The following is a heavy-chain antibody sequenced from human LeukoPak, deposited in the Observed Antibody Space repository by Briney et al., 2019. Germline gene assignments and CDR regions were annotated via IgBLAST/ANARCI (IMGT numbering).Heavy chain of an antibody. J-gene: IGHJ4*02. CDR3: ARAPIAVAWGSDLDY. CDR1: GYAFTSYG. D-gene: IGHD6-19*01. V-gene: IGHV1-18*01. CDR2: ISAYNGNT. Sequence: ASVKVSCKASGYAFTSYGISWVRQAPGQGLEWMGWISAYNGNTNYAQKLQGRVTMTTDTSTSTAYMELRSLRSDDTAVYYCARAPIAVAWGSDLDYWGQGTLVTVSS.